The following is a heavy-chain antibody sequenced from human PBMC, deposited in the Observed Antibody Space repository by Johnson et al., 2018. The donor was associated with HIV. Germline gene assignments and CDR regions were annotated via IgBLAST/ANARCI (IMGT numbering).Heavy chain of an antibody. Sequence: EVQLVESGGGLIQPGGSLRLSCAASGFTVSSNYMSWVRQAPGKGLEWVANIKQDGSEKYYVDSVKGRFTISRDNAKNSLFLQMNSLRAEDTAVYYCAKDEALGWELDPDAFDIWGQGTMVTVSS. D-gene: IGHD1-26*01. CDR3: AKDEALGWELDPDAFDI. CDR1: GFTVSSNY. CDR2: IKQDGSEK. J-gene: IGHJ3*02. V-gene: IGHV3-7*01.